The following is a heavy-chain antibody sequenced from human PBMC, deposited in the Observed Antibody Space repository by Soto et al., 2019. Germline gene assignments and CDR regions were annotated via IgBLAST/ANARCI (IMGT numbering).Heavy chain of an antibody. CDR1: GGTFSSYS. D-gene: IGHD3-3*01. CDR2: IIPIFGTA. CDR3: ARVLALPLRFLTMDV. J-gene: IGHJ6*02. V-gene: IGHV1-69*13. Sequence: GASVNVSCKSSGGTFSSYSISWVRQAPGQGLEWMGGIIPIFGTANYAQKFQGRVTITADESTSTAYMELSSLRSEDTAVYYCARVLALPLRFLTMDVWGQGTTVTVSS.